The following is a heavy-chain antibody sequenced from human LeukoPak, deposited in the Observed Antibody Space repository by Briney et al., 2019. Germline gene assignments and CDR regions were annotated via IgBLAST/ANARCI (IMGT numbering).Heavy chain of an antibody. Sequence: SRATISVDTSKNQFSLKLSSVTAADTAVYYCARRGYCSSTSCQRSAYYFDYWGQGTLVTVSS. V-gene: IGHV4-34*04. CDR3: ARRGYCSSTSCQRSAYYFDY. D-gene: IGHD2-2*01. J-gene: IGHJ4*02.